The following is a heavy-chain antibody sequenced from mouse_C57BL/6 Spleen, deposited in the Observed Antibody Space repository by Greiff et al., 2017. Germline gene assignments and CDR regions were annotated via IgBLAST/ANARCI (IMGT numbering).Heavy chain of an antibody. CDR2: FYPGSGSI. D-gene: IGHD1-1*01. CDR3: AKHEGNYYGGAWFAY. Sequence: VKLQQSGAELVKPGASVKLSCKASGYTFTEYTIHWVKQRSGQGLEWSGWFYPGSGSIKYNEKFKDKATLTADKSSSTVYMELSRLTSEDSAVYFFAKHEGNYYGGAWFAYWGQGTLVTVSA. V-gene: IGHV1-62-2*01. CDR1: GYTFTEYT. J-gene: IGHJ3*01.